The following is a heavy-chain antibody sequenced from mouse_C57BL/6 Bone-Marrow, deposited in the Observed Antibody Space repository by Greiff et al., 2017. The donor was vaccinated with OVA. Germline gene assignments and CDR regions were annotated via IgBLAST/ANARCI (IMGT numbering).Heavy chain of an antibody. CDR3: ARGAIYYGYDGGFAY. CDR2: IYPRSGNT. D-gene: IGHD2-2*01. V-gene: IGHV1-81*01. J-gene: IGHJ3*01. Sequence: VQLQQSGAELARPGASVKLSCKASGYTFTSYGISWVKQRTGQGLEWIGEIYPRSGNTYYNEKFKGKATLTADKSSSTAYMELRSLTSEDSAVYFCARGAIYYGYDGGFAYWGQGTLVTVSA. CDR1: GYTFTSYG.